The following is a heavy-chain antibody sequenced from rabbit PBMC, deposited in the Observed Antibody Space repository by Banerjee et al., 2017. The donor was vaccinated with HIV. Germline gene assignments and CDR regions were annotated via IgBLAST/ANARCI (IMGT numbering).Heavy chain of an antibody. CDR2: IIDGGGST. CDR3: AREIAGVAESFNL. V-gene: IGHV1S45*01. Sequence: QEQLVESGGGLVKPEGSLTLTCTASGFSFGSNGRCWVRQAPGKGLEWNACIIDGGGSTHYASWAKGRFTISKTSSTTVTLQMTSLTAADTATYFCAREIAGVAESFNLWGQGTLVTVS. CDR1: GFSFGSNG. D-gene: IGHD4-2*01. J-gene: IGHJ4*01.